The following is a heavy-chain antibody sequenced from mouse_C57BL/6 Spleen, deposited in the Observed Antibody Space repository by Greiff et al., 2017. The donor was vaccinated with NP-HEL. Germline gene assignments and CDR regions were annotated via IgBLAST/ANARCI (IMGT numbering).Heavy chain of an antibody. V-gene: IGHV3-6*01. J-gene: IGHJ2*01. CDR3: AREDGLGYFDY. CDR1: GYSITSGYY. CDR2: ISYDGSN. Sequence: DVKLQESGPGLVKPSQSLSLTCSVTGYSITSGYYWNWIRQFPGNKLEWMGYISYDGSNNYNPSLKNRISITRDTSKNQFFLKLNSVTTEDTATYYCAREDGLGYFDYWGQGTTLTVSS. D-gene: IGHD3-1*01.